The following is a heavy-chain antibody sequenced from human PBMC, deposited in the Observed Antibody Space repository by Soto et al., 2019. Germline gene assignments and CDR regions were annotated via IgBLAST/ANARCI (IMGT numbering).Heavy chain of an antibody. CDR1: GGSFSGYY. CDR3: VRGFRFWDFER. V-gene: IGHV4-34*01. Sequence: QVQLQQWGAGLLKPSETLSLTCAVNGGSFSGYYWSWIRQPPGKGLEWIGEINHSGNTKYNPSLESRVTISVDTSKNQFSLKLSSVTAAHTAVYYCVRGFRFWDFERWGRGTLVTVSS. J-gene: IGHJ2*01. CDR2: INHSGNT.